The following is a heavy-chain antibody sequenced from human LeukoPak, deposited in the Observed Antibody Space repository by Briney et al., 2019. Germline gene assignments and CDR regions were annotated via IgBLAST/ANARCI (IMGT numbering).Heavy chain of an antibody. CDR3: ARRVDTAMVDAFDI. J-gene: IGHJ3*02. CDR2: IYYSGST. CDR1: GGSISSYY. D-gene: IGHD5-18*01. V-gene: IGHV4-59*01. Sequence: PSETLSLTCTVSGGSISSYYWSWIRQPPGKGLEWIGYIYYSGSTNYNPSLKSRVTISVDTSKNQFSLKLSSVTAADTAVYYCARRVDTAMVDAFDIWGQGTMVTVSS.